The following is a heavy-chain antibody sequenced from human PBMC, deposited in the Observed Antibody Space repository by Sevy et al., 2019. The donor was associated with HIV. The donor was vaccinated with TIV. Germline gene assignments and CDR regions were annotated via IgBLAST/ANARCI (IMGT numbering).Heavy chain of an antibody. CDR3: AKGRMVRGSNYGMDV. CDR1: GFTFSSYA. J-gene: IGHJ6*02. Sequence: GGSLRLSCAASGFTFSSYAMSWVRQAPGKGLEWVSAISGSGGSTYYADSVKGRFTISRDNSKNTLHLQMNSLRAEDTAVYYCAKGRMVRGSNYGMDVWGQGTTVTVSS. D-gene: IGHD3-10*01. V-gene: IGHV3-23*01. CDR2: ISGSGGST.